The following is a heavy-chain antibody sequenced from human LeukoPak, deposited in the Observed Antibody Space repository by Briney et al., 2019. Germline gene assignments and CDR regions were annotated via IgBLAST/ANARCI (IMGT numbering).Heavy chain of an antibody. V-gene: IGHV3-21*01. CDR3: ARGLRYSSSPPWIYYYYMDV. Sequence: GGSLRLSCAASGFTFSSYSMNWVRQAPGKGLEWVSSISSSSSYIYYADSVKGRFTISRDNAKNSLYLQMNSLRAEDTAVYYCARGLRYSSSPPWIYYYYMDVWGKGTTVTISS. D-gene: IGHD6-13*01. CDR1: GFTFSSYS. J-gene: IGHJ6*03. CDR2: ISSSSSYI.